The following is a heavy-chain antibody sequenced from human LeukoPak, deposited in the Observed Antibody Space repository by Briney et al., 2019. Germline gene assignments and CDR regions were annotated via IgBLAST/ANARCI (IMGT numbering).Heavy chain of an antibody. D-gene: IGHD1-1*01. CDR3: AKANWVSNADAVW. J-gene: IGHJ4*02. CDR2: IRGGGET. V-gene: IGHV3-23*01. CDR1: GFSFSTYA. Sequence: AGGSLRLSCAASGFSFSTYAMSWVRQAPARGLEWVSSIRGGGETLYADSVKGRFTLSRDSSRNTVYLQLNNLRVEDTAIYYCAKANWVSNADAVWWGQGTLVTVSA.